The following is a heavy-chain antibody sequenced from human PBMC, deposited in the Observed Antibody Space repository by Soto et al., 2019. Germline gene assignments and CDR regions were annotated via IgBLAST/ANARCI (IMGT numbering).Heavy chain of an antibody. V-gene: IGHV3-23*01. CDR3: ANDGHNLYSGYDRGDY. J-gene: IGHJ4*02. CDR2: ISSSGGTT. Sequence: EVQLLESGGGFVQPGGSLRLSCAASGFTFTTYAMSWVRQAPGRGLKWVSAISSSGGTTFYADSVKGRFAFSSDNSKNTLHLQMNSLRAEDTAVYYCANDGHNLYSGYDRGDYWGQGTLVIVYS. CDR1: GFTFTTYA. D-gene: IGHD5-12*01.